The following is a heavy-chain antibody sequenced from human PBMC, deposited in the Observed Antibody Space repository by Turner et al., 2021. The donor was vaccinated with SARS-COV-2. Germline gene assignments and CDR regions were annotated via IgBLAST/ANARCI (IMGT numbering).Heavy chain of an antibody. CDR1: GGTFSSYD. Sequence: QVQLVQSGAAVKKPGSTVKVSCKASGGTFSSYDFSWVRQAPTQGLEWLGGVVPMILSVKYAQKFHGRLTITADESTSTVHMELTNLRSEDTAVYFCARAGRVDGFYGGLDYWGRGTLVTVSS. CDR2: VVPMILSV. D-gene: IGHD2-8*02. V-gene: IGHV1-69*01. J-gene: IGHJ4*02. CDR3: ARAGRVDGFYGGLDY.